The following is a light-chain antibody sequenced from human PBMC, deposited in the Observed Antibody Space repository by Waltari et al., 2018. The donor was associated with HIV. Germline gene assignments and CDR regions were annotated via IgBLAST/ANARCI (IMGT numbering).Light chain of an antibody. CDR3: AAWDDSLSGYV. V-gene: IGLV1-47*01. Sequence: QSVLTQPPSASGTPGQRVTISCSGSSSSIGSNSVYWYQQLPGTAPKLLIYRNNRRPSGVPGRVSGAKAGTSASLAISGLRSEDEADYYCAAWDDSLSGYVFGTGTKVTVL. CDR1: SSSIGSNS. J-gene: IGLJ1*01. CDR2: RNN.